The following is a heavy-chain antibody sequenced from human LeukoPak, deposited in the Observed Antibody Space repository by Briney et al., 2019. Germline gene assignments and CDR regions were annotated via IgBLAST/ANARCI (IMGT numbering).Heavy chain of an antibody. CDR2: INPSGGST. Sequence: ASVKVSCKASGYTFTSYYMHWLRQAPGQGLEWMGIINPSGGSTSYAQKFQGRVTMTRDTSTSTVYMELSSLRSEDTAVYYCARAPYYYDSSGYYSDFDYWGQGTLVTVSS. CDR1: GYTFTSYY. J-gene: IGHJ4*02. CDR3: ARAPYYYDSSGYYSDFDY. D-gene: IGHD3-22*01. V-gene: IGHV1-46*03.